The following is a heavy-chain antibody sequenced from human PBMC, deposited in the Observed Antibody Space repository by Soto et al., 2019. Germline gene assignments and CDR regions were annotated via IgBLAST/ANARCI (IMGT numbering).Heavy chain of an antibody. J-gene: IGHJ6*02. D-gene: IGHD6-13*01. V-gene: IGHV1-46*01. Sequence: ASVKVSCKASGYTFINYYMHWVRQAPGQGLEWMGIINPSGGSTSYAQKFQGRVTMTRNTSISTAYMELSSLRSEDTAVYYCARDDRYSSSWPRMDVWGQGTTVTVSS. CDR3: ARDDRYSSSWPRMDV. CDR2: INPSGGST. CDR1: GYTFINYY.